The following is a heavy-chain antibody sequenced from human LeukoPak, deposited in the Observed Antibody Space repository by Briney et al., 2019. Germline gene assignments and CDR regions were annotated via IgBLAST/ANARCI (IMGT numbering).Heavy chain of an antibody. J-gene: IGHJ4*02. CDR2: ISAYNGNT. CDR1: GYTFTSYG. CDR3: AREAVVEDIVATGGNYFDY. Sequence: ASVKVSCKASGYTFTSYGISWVRQAPGQGLEGMGWISAYNGNTNYAQKLQGRVTMTTDTSTSTAYMELRGLRSDDTAVYYCAREAVVEDIVATGGNYFDYWGQGTLVTVSS. D-gene: IGHD5-12*01. V-gene: IGHV1-18*01.